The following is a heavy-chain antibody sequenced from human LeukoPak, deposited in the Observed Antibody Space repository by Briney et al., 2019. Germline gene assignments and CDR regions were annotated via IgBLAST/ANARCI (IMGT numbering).Heavy chain of an antibody. CDR2: IKQEGSEK. J-gene: IGHJ4*02. Sequence: SGGSLRLSCAASGFTFSSYWMTWVSQAPGKGMEWVANIKQEGSEKYYVDSVKARFTLSRDNAKNSLYLQMNSLRAEDTAVYYCARGGGYDYGDYWGQGTLVTVSS. CDR3: ARGGGYDYGDY. D-gene: IGHD3-16*01. CDR1: GFTFSSYW. V-gene: IGHV3-7*01.